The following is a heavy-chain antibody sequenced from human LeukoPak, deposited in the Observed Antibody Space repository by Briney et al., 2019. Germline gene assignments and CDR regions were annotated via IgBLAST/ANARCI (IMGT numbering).Heavy chain of an antibody. CDR3: ARGPSGYYYG. V-gene: IGHV4-4*07. J-gene: IGHJ4*02. D-gene: IGHD3-22*01. CDR1: GGFIASYS. CDR2: IYTSGGS. Sequence: PSETLSLTCTVSGGFIASYSWSWIRQPAGKGLEWIGRIYTSGGSDYNPSLKGRVTMSLDTSKNQFYLKMTSVTAADTAVYYCARGPSGYYYGWGQGILVTVSS.